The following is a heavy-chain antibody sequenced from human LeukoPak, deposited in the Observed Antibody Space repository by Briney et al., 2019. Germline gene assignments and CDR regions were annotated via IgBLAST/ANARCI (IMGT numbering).Heavy chain of an antibody. Sequence: GGSLRLSCAASGFTFDDYAMHWVRQAPGKGLEWVSGISWNSGRIGYADSVKGRFTISRDNAKNSLYLQMNSLRAEDTALYYCAKSFMIVVVGKDDAFDIWGQGTMVTVPS. CDR3: AKSFMIVVVGKDDAFDI. CDR2: ISWNSGRI. CDR1: GFTFDDYA. D-gene: IGHD3-22*01. J-gene: IGHJ3*02. V-gene: IGHV3-9*01.